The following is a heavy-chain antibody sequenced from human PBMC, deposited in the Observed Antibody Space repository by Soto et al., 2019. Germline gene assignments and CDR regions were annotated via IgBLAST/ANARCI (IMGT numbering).Heavy chain of an antibody. Sequence: SETLSLPCTVSGGSISSYYWSWIRQPPGKGLEWIGYIYYSGSTNYNPSLKSRVTISVDTSKNQFSLKLSSVTAADTAVYYCARAGQYCSGGSCYPRPYDAFDIWGQGTMVTVSS. CDR3: ARAGQYCSGGSCYPRPYDAFDI. J-gene: IGHJ3*02. V-gene: IGHV4-59*01. D-gene: IGHD2-15*01. CDR1: GGSISSYY. CDR2: IYYSGST.